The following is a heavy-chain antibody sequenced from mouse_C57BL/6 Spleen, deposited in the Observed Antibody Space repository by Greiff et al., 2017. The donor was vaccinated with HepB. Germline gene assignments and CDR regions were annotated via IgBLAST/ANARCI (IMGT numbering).Heavy chain of an antibody. Sequence: EVKLQESGGGLVKPGGSLKLSCAASGFTFSDYGMHWVRQAPEKGLEWVAYISSGSSTIYYADTVKGRFTISRDNAKNTLFLQLTSLRSEDTAMYYCARKEVAYWGQGTLVTVSA. CDR2: ISSGSSTI. CDR1: GFTFSDYG. CDR3: ARKEVAY. J-gene: IGHJ3*01. V-gene: IGHV5-17*01.